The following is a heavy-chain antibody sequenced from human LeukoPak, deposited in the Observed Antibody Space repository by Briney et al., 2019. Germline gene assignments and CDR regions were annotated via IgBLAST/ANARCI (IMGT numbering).Heavy chain of an antibody. CDR1: GFTFSSYW. CDR3: AREGSYYDSSGYYSSFDY. J-gene: IGHJ4*02. CDR2: IKQDGSEK. D-gene: IGHD3-22*01. V-gene: IGHV3-7*03. Sequence: GGSLRLSCAASGFTFSSYWMNWVRQAPGKGLEWVANIKQDGSEKYYVDSVKGRFTISRDNAKNSLYLQMNSLRAEDTAVYYCAREGSYYDSSGYYSSFDYWGQGTLATVSS.